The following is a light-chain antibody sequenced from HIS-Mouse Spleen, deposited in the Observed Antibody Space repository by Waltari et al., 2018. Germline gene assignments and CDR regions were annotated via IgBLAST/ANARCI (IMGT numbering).Light chain of an antibody. J-gene: IGLJ3*02. CDR1: SSDVGGYNY. V-gene: IGLV2-8*01. Sequence: QSALTQPPSASGSPGQSVTISCTGTSSDVGGYNYVSWYQQHPGKAPKLMIYEVSNVPSGVPVRFSGSKYGNTASLTVSGLQAEDEADYYCSSYAGSNNFGVFGGGTKLTVL. CDR3: SSYAGSNNFGV. CDR2: EVS.